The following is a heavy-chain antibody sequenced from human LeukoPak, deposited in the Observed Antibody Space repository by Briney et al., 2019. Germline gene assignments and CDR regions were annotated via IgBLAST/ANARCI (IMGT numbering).Heavy chain of an antibody. CDR1: GYTFTSYY. Sequence: ASVKVSCKASGYTFTSYYMHWVRQAPGQGLEWMGIINPSGGSTSYAQKFQGRVTMTRDMPTSTVYMELSSLRSEDTAVYYCARNRCSSTSCYLPPSFDPWGQGTLVTVSS. V-gene: IGHV1-46*01. D-gene: IGHD2-2*01. J-gene: IGHJ5*02. CDR2: INPSGGST. CDR3: ARNRCSSTSCYLPPSFDP.